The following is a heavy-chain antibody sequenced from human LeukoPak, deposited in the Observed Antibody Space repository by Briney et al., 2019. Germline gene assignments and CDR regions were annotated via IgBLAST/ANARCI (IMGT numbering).Heavy chain of an antibody. CDR3: ARRLAVAGTIYFDY. D-gene: IGHD6-19*01. CDR2: IYYSGST. V-gene: IGHV4-59*08. Sequence: SETLSLTCTVSGGFISTYYWSWIRQPPGKGLEWIGYIYYSGSTNYNPSLKSRVTISVDTSKNQFSLKLSSVTAADTAVYYCARRLAVAGTIYFDYWGQGTLVTVSS. CDR1: GGFISTYY. J-gene: IGHJ4*02.